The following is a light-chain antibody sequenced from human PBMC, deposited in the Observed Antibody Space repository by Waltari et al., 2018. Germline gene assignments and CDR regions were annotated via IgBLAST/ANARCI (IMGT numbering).Light chain of an antibody. CDR3: QVWDSRPESVV. CDR2: ADD. V-gene: IGLV3-21*03. J-gene: IGLJ2*01. Sequence: SYVLTQPPSASVAPGKTATIACGGNKGGGKSVVRCQQQPGLAPVLPGHADDARPSGSRDQVSRSNPGETAPLTSSRDEVGDERHYYSQVWDSRPESVVFGGGTKLTGL. CDR1: KGGGKS.